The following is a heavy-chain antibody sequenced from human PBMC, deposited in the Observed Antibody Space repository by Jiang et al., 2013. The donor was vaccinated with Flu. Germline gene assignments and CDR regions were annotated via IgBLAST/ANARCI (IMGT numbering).Heavy chain of an antibody. J-gene: IGHJ4*02. CDR1: GDSVSSNTAA. V-gene: IGHV6-1*01. Sequence: QTLSLTCAISGDSVSSNTAAWNWIRQSPTRGLEWLGRTYYRSKWYSEYAVSVKSRITIDPDTSKNQVSLQLSSVTPEDTAVYYCTGGGSRFGYWGQGTRVTVSS. CDR2: TYYRSKWYS. D-gene: IGHD3-10*01. CDR3: TGGGSRFGY.